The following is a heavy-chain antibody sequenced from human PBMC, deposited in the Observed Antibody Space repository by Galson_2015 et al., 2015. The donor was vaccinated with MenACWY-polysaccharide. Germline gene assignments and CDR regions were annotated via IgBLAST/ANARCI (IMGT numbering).Heavy chain of an antibody. J-gene: IGHJ3*02. CDR1: GFTVSSNY. Sequence: SLRLSCAASGFTVSSNYMSWVRQAPGKGLEWVSVIYSGGSTYYADSVKGRFTISRHNSKNTLYLQLNSLRAEDTAVYYCASPFGSRTLGAFDIWGQGTMVTVSS. CDR2: IYSGGST. CDR3: ASPFGSRTLGAFDI. V-gene: IGHV3-53*04. D-gene: IGHD6-13*01.